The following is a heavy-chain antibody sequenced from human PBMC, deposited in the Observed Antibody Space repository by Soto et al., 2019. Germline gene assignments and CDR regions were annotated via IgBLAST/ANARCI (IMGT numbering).Heavy chain of an antibody. CDR3: ARVEDSSGYQLFAY. Sequence: ASVKVSCKASGGTFSSYAISWVRQAPGQGLEWMGGIIPIFGTANYAQKFQGRATITADESTSTAYMELSSLRSEDTAVYYCARVEDSSGYQLFAYWGQGTLVTVSS. V-gene: IGHV1-69*13. D-gene: IGHD3-22*01. CDR2: IIPIFGTA. J-gene: IGHJ4*02. CDR1: GGTFSSYA.